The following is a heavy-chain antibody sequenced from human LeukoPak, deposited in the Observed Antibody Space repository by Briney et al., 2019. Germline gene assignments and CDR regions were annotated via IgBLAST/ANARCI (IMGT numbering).Heavy chain of an antibody. D-gene: IGHD3-22*01. CDR3: AHSWYYDSMSDQDAFDI. Sequence: SGPTLVNPTQTLTLTCTFSGFSLSTSGVGVGWIRQPPGKALEWLALIYWNDDKRHSPSLKSRLTITKDTSKNQVVLTMTNMDPVDTATYYCAHSWYYDSMSDQDAFDIWGQGTMVTVSS. CDR1: GFSLSTSGVG. J-gene: IGHJ3*02. CDR2: IYWNDDK. V-gene: IGHV2-5*01.